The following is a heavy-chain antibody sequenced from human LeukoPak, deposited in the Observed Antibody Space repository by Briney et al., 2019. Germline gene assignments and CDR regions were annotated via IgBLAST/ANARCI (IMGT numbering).Heavy chain of an antibody. Sequence: SETLSLTCAVSGGSISSSGYPWNWIRQPPGKGLEWIGDIYHSGTTDYNPSLKSRVTISVDRFKNQLSLKLSSVTAADTAVYYCAREGDSGSYLYWGQGTLVTVSS. CDR1: GGSISSSGYP. D-gene: IGHD1-26*01. CDR2: IYHSGTT. V-gene: IGHV4-30-2*01. J-gene: IGHJ4*02. CDR3: AREGDSGSYLY.